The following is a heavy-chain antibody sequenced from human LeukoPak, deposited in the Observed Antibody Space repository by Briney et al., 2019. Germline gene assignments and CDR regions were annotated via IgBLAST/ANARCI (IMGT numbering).Heavy chain of an antibody. J-gene: IGHJ4*02. CDR3: AKARTLVGASDY. D-gene: IGHD1-26*01. CDR2: ISGSGGST. Sequence: GGPLRLSCAASGFTFSSYAMSWVRQAPGKGLEWVSAISGSGGSTYYADSVKGRFTISRDNSKNTLYLQMNSLRAEDTAVYYCAKARTLVGASDYWGQGTLVTVSS. CDR1: GFTFSSYA. V-gene: IGHV3-23*01.